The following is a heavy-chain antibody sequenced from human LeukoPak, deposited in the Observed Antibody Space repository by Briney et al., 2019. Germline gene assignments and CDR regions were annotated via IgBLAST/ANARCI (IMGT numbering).Heavy chain of an antibody. D-gene: IGHD3-10*01. V-gene: IGHV4-59*08. J-gene: IGHJ4*02. CDR3: ARSSVRYYGSGSYPFV. CDR2: IYYSGST. Sequence: PSQTLSLTCTVSGGSISSYYWSWIRQPPGKGLEWIGYIYYSGSTNYNPSLKSRVTISVDTSKNQFSLELSSVTAADTAVYYCARSSVRYYGSGSYPFVWGQGTLVTVSS. CDR1: GGSISSYY.